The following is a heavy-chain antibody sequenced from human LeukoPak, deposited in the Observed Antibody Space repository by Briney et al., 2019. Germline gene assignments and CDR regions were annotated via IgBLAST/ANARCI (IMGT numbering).Heavy chain of an antibody. CDR3: ARSPPDYAFWRGYYDD. CDR2: IGTAGDT. CDR1: GFTFNFYD. D-gene: IGHD3-3*01. V-gene: IGHV3-13*01. J-gene: IGHJ4*02. Sequence: GGSLRLSCAASGFTFNFYDMHWVRQAPGEGLEWVSSIGTAGDTHYPDSVEGRFTISRENAKNSFYLQMNTLGAGDTAVYYCARSPPDYAFWRGYYDDWGQGTLVTVSS.